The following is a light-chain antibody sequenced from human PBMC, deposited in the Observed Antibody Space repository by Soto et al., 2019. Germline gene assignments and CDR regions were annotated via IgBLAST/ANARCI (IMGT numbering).Light chain of an antibody. CDR2: AAS. J-gene: IGKJ4*01. CDR3: QHTHRTPLI. V-gene: IGKV1-39*01. Sequence: DIQMTQSPSSLSASVGDRVTITCRASQSINAFLNWYQQKPGKAPKVLIYAASTLQSGVPSRFSGSGSGTEFTLTISSLQPEDFATYYCQHTHRTPLIFGGGTKVEIK. CDR1: QSINAF.